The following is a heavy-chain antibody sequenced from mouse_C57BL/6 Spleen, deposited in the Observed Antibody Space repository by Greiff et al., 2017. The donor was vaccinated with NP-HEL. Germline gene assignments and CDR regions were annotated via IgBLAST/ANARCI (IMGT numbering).Heavy chain of an antibody. Sequence: EVQLQQSGAELVRPGASVKLSCTASGFNIKDDYMHWVKQRPEQGLEWIGWIDPENGDTEYASKFQGQATITADPSSNTAYLQLSSLTSEDTAVYYCTTSYSNPLDDWGKGTTLTVSS. J-gene: IGHJ2*01. CDR1: GFNIKDDY. CDR3: TTSYSNPLDD. CDR2: IDPENGDT. D-gene: IGHD2-5*01. V-gene: IGHV14-4*01.